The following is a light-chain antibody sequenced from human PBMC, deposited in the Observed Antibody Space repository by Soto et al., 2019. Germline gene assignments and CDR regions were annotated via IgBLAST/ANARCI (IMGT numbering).Light chain of an antibody. Sequence: AIPMTQSPSSLSASVGDRVTITCRASQGISNGLAWYQQKPGKAPKILIFAASSLKSGVPSRFSGSGSGTDFTLTISALQPEDFVTYYCLQINNHPRTFGQGTKVEIK. CDR1: QGISNG. CDR2: AAS. V-gene: IGKV1-6*01. CDR3: LQINNHPRT. J-gene: IGKJ1*01.